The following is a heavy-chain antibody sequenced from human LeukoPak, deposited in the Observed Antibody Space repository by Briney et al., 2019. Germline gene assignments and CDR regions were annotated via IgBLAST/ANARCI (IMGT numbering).Heavy chain of an antibody. CDR1: GFTFSNYW. CDR2: IKRDGSEK. J-gene: IGHJ4*02. V-gene: IGHV3-7*01. D-gene: IGHD3-16*01. CDR3: ALNMIGGQIFDF. Sequence: GGSLRLSCATSGFTFSNYWMSWVRQAPGKGLEWVADIKRDGSEKHYVDSVKGRFTISRDDAKNSLYLQMNSLRAEDTAVYYCALNMIGGQIFDFWGQGTLVTVSS.